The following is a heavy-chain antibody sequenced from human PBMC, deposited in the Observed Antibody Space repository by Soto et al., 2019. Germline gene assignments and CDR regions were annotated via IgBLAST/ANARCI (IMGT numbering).Heavy chain of an antibody. CDR2: ISGTGTST. Sequence: EVQVLESGGDLVQPGGSLRLSCVASGFTFSNYAMSWVRQAPGKGLEWVSTISGTGTSTYYADFLKGRFTISRDNSKNSLYVQMHSLRAEDTAVYYCATHDRGDYMASGGQGSLVTVSS. V-gene: IGHV3-23*01. J-gene: IGHJ4*02. CDR1: GFTFSNYA. CDR3: ATHDRGDYMAS. D-gene: IGHD4-17*01.